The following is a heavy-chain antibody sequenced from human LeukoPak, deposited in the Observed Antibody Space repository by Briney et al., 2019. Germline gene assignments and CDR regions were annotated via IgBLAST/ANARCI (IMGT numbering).Heavy chain of an antibody. CDR2: IIPIFGTA. CDR3: ARERPPGDSSNWFLEGYFDI. CDR1: GGTFSGYA. D-gene: IGHD6-13*01. Sequence: VASVKVSCKASGGTFSGYAITWARQAPGQGLEWMGRIIPIFGTANYAQKFQGRVTITTDEPTSTAYMELSTLRSDDTAVYYCARERPPGDSSNWFLEGYFDIWGQGTLVTVSS. J-gene: IGHJ4*02. V-gene: IGHV1-69*05.